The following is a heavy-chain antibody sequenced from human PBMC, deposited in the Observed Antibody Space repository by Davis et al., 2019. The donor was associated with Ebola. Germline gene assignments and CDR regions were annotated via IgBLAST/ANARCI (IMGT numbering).Heavy chain of an antibody. CDR1: GGSISSSSYY. CDR3: ARDASGYSYGS. D-gene: IGHD5-18*01. CDR2: IYYSGST. J-gene: IGHJ5*02. Sequence: PSETLSLTCTVSGGSISSSSYYWGWIRQPPGKGLEWIGSIYYSGSTYYNPSLKSRVTISVDTSKNQFSLKLSSVTAADTAVYYCARDASGYSYGSWGQGTLVTVSS. V-gene: IGHV4-39*02.